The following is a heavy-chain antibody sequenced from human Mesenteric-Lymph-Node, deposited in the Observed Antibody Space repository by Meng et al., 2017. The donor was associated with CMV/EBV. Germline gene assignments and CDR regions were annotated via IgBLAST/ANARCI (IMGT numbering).Heavy chain of an antibody. CDR1: GFTFSSYG. J-gene: IGHJ6*02. CDR2: IRYDENNK. CDR3: AKGDEVDV. V-gene: IGHV3-30*02. Sequence: GGSLRLSCAASGFTFSSYGMHWVRQAPGKGLEWVAFIRYDENNKNYADSVKGRVTISRDNSKNTLYLQMNSLRAEDTAVYYCAKGDEVDVWGQGTTVTVSS.